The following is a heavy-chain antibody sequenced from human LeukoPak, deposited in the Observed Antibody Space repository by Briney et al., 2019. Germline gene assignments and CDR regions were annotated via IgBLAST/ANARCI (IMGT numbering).Heavy chain of an antibody. J-gene: IGHJ3*02. V-gene: IGHV3-7*01. CDR2: IKQDGSEK. Sequence: GGSLRLSCAASGFTRRAYWMSWVRQAPGKGLEWVTNIKQDGSEKNYVDSVKGRFTISRDNTKKSLHLQMNSLRAEDTAVYYCARSLRSSGWLPDDAFDIWGQGTKVTVSS. CDR3: ARSLRSSGWLPDDAFDI. CDR1: GFTRRAYW. D-gene: IGHD6-19*01.